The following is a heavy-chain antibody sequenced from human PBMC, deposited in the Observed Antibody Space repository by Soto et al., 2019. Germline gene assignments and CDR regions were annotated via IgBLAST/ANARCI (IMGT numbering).Heavy chain of an antibody. V-gene: IGHV4-4*07. J-gene: IGHJ4*02. CDR2: ISARGST. Sequence: SETLSLTCSVSGSSISTYYWSWVRQPAGKGLEWIGRISARGSTAYNPSLKGRVTMSVDTSKNQFSLKLNSVTAADTAVYYCARDSPPIGYWRQGILVTVSS. CDR1: GSSISTYY. CDR3: ARDSPPIGY.